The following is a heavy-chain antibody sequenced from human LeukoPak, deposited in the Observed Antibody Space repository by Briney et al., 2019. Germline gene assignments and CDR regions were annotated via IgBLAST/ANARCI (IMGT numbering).Heavy chain of an antibody. D-gene: IGHD6-13*01. CDR1: GFTFSSYE. J-gene: IGHJ4*02. CDR2: ISSSGTI. Sequence: GGSLRLSCAASGFTFSSYEMNWVRQAPGQGLEWISYISSSGTIYYADSVKGRFTISRDNAKNSLYLEMYSLRDEDTAVYYCAKWGSSWYYDYWGQGTLVTVSS. V-gene: IGHV3-48*03. CDR3: AKWGSSWYYDY.